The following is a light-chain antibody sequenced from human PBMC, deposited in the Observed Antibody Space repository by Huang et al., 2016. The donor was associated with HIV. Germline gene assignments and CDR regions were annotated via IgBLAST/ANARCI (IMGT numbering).Light chain of an antibody. Sequence: IVMTQSPATLSVSPGERVTVSCRANRSVSSNLAWYQQRPGQAPWRLIYGSSNRAPGIPARFSGSSSGTDCSLTISSLQSEDFALYYCQQYNNWLLSFGGGTRVDI. CDR3: QQYNNWLLS. V-gene: IGKV3-15*01. CDR1: RSVSSN. J-gene: IGKJ4*01. CDR2: GSS.